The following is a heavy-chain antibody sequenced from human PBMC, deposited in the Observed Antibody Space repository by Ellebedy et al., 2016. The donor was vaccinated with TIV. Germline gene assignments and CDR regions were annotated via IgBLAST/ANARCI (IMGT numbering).Heavy chain of an antibody. Sequence: SLKISCAASGFSFSSYAMSWVRQAPGKGLEWVSGLTWNSSTIAYADSVRGRFPISRDNTKKSLYLQMNTLTAEDTALYYCAKDLYATADYYEIDFWGQGTLVTVSS. CDR2: LTWNSSTI. V-gene: IGHV3-9*01. J-gene: IGHJ4*02. CDR1: GFSFSSYA. D-gene: IGHD3-3*01. CDR3: AKDLYATADYYEIDF.